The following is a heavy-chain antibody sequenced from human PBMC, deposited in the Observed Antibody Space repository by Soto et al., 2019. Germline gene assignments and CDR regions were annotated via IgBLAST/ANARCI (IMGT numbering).Heavy chain of an antibody. CDR2: IIPIFDTT. J-gene: IGHJ6*02. D-gene: IGHD6-13*01. V-gene: IGHV1-69*01. CDR3: ARDAAAAATSGMDV. CDR1: GGTFSTYG. Sequence: QVQLVQSGAEVKKPGYSVKVSCKASGGTFSTYGINWVRQAPGQGLEWMGGIIPIFDTTNYAQKFQGKFTITADESPSTVYMELSSLRSEDTAVYYCARDAAAAATSGMDVWGQGPTVTASS.